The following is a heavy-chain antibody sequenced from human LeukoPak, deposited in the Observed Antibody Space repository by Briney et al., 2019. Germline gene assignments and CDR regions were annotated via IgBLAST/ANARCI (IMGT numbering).Heavy chain of an antibody. CDR1: GFTFSSDA. Sequence: GESLRLSCAASGFTFSSDAMSWVRQAPGKGLEWVSVISGGGGTTYYSDSVEGRFTISRDNSKNTLYLQMNSLRAEDTAVYYCAKASTFGELNRPFDYWGQGTLVTVSS. V-gene: IGHV3-23*01. D-gene: IGHD3-10*01. CDR2: ISGGGGTT. CDR3: AKASTFGELNRPFDY. J-gene: IGHJ4*02.